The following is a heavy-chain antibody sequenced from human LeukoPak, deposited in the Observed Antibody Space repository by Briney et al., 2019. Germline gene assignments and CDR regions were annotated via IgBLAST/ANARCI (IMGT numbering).Heavy chain of an antibody. CDR2: VFPGDSDA. V-gene: IGHV5-51*01. CDR3: ARAVTGTSGQYDY. D-gene: IGHD6-19*01. Sequence: IGWVRQMPRKGMELKGVVFPGDSDARYSPSVQGQVTISADKSISTTYLQWSSLKASDTGMYYCARAVTGTSGQYDYWGQGTLVTVSS. J-gene: IGHJ4*02.